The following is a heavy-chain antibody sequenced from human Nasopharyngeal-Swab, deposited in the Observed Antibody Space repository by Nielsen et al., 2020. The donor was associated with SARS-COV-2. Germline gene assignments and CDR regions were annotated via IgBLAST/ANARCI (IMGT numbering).Heavy chain of an antibody. D-gene: IGHD5-12*01. CDR1: GFTFSNYG. J-gene: IGHJ4*02. CDR3: AKVIVELQRFGTFDR. CDR2: ISYDGDNK. Sequence: GESLKISCAASGFTFSNYGIHWVRQAPGKGLEWVAAISYDGDNKYYADAVKGRFTTSRDNSKNTVYLQMNSLSTEDTAIYYCAKVIVELQRFGTFDRWGPGTLVTVSS. V-gene: IGHV3-30*18.